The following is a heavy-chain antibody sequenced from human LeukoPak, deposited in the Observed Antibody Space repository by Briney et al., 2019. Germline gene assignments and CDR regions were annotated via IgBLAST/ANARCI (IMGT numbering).Heavy chain of an antibody. CDR3: ARGSLKLGIMADDDAFDI. D-gene: IGHD7-27*01. CDR1: GYTFTSYG. Sequence: ASVKVSCKASGYTFTSYGISWVRQAPGQGLEWMGWISAYNGNTNYAQKLQGRVTMTTDTSTSTAYMELSRLRSDDTAVYYCARGSLKLGIMADDDAFDIWGQGTMVTVSS. V-gene: IGHV1-18*01. CDR2: ISAYNGNT. J-gene: IGHJ3*02.